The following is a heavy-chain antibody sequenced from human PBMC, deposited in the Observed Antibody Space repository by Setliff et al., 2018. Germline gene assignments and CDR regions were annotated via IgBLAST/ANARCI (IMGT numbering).Heavy chain of an antibody. CDR2: IYYSGST. J-gene: IGHJ6*04. CDR1: GGSISSYY. CDR3: ARVMVRGVIMDV. V-gene: IGHV4-59*01. Sequence: PSETLSLTCTVSGGSISSYYWSWIRQPPGKGLEWIGYIYYSGSTNYNPSLKSRVTISVDTSKNQFSLKLSSVTAADTAVYYCARVMVRGVIMDVWDKGTTVTVSS. D-gene: IGHD3-10*01.